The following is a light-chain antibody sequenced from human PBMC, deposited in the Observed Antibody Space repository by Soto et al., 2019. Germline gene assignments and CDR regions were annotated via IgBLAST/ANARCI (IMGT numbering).Light chain of an antibody. Sequence: QSALTQPASVSGSPGQSITISCTGTSGDVGNYNLVSWYQQHPDKAPKLMIYEVNKWPSGVSNRFSGSKSGNTASLTISGLQAEDEADYYCCSYVGSSTSYVFGTGTKVTVL. CDR2: EVN. CDR1: SGDVGNYNL. CDR3: CSYVGSSTSYV. V-gene: IGLV2-23*02. J-gene: IGLJ1*01.